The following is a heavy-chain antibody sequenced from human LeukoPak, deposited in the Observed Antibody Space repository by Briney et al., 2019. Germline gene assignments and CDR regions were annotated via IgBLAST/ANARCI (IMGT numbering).Heavy chain of an antibody. CDR3: AKWDFDY. CDR1: GFTFSGYG. V-gene: IGHV3-30*18. CDR2: ISYDGSYK. Sequence: GGSLRLSCAASGFTFSGYGMHWVRQAPGKGLEWVAVISYDGSYKYSADSVQGRFTISRDNSKNTLYLQMNSLRPDDTAVYYCAKWDFDYWGQGTLVTVSS. J-gene: IGHJ4*02.